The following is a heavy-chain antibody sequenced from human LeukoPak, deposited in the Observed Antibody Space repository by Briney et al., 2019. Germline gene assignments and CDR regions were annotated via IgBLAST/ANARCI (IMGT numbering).Heavy chain of an antibody. J-gene: IGHJ5*02. CDR1: GGYLRGYY. CDR2: INHSGST. V-gene: IGHV4-34*01. CDR3: ARVEKDIVVVPAARWFDA. D-gene: IGHD2-2*01. Sequence: KASETLSLTCALYGGYLRGYYWSWIRQPPGKGLEWIGEINHSGSTNYNPSLKSRVTLSVDTSKNQFSLKLSSVTAADTAVYYCARVEKDIVVVPAARWFDAWGQGTLVTVSA.